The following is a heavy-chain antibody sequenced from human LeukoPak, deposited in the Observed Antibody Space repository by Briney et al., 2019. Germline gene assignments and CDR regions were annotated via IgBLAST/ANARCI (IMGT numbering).Heavy chain of an antibody. V-gene: IGHV1-2*02. D-gene: IGHD2-21*02. Sequence: ASVQVSCKASGYTYTGYYRHSVRPARGQGLEGMGWINHNSDGTNDAQKFHGRVAMTRDTSISTAYMELSRLRSDDTAVYYCARTGGDLSWFYFDYWGQGTLVTVSS. CDR3: ARTGGDLSWFYFDY. CDR2: INHNSDGT. CDR1: GYTYTGYY. J-gene: IGHJ4*02.